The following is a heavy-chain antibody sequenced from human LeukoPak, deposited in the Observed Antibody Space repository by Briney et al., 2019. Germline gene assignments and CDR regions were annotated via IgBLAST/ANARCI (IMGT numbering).Heavy chain of an antibody. D-gene: IGHD3-22*01. V-gene: IGHV1-2*02. J-gene: IGHJ5*02. CDR1: GYTFTSYH. CDR3: AREVVVINSNWFDP. CDR2: INPNSGGT. Sequence: ASVKVSCKASGYTFTSYHMHWVRQAPGQGLEWMGWINPNSGGTNYAQKFQGRVTMTRDTSISTAYMELSRLRSDDTAVYYCAREVVVINSNWFDPWGQGTLVTVSS.